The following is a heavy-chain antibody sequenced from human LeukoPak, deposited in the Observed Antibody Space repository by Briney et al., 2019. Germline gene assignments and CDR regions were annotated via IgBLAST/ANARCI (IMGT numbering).Heavy chain of an antibody. CDR1: GFTFTSSA. Sequence: SVKVSCKASGFTFTSSAVQWVRQARGQRLEWIGWIVVGSGNTNYAQKFQERVTITRDMSTSTAYMELSSLRSEDTAVYYCAAAWDITGTLDYWGQGTLVTVSS. V-gene: IGHV1-58*01. J-gene: IGHJ4*02. D-gene: IGHD1-7*01. CDR3: AAAWDITGTLDY. CDR2: IVVGSGNT.